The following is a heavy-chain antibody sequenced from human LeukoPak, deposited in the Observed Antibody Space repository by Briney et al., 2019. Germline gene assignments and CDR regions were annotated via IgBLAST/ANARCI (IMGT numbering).Heavy chain of an antibody. D-gene: IGHD3-22*01. CDR2: IKSKTDGGTT. CDR1: GFTFSNAW. J-gene: IGHJ4*02. Sequence: PGGSLRLSCAASGFTFSNAWMSWVRQAPGKGLEWVGRIKSKTDGGTTDYAAPVKGRFTISRDDSKNTLYLQMNSLKTEDTAVYYCTTRRSRASDYYDSSGNIDYWGQGTLVTVSS. V-gene: IGHV3-15*01. CDR3: TTRRSRASDYYDSSGNIDY.